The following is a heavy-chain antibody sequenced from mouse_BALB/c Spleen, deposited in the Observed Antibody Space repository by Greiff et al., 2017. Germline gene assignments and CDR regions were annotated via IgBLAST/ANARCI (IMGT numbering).Heavy chain of an antibody. J-gene: IGHJ4*01. CDR3: ARDEDKMDY. V-gene: IGHV5-9-4*01. CDR1: GFTFSSYA. Sequence: EVQGVESGGGLVKPGGSLKLSCAASGFTFSSYAMSWVRQSPEKRLEWVAEISSGGSYTYYPDTVTGRFTISRDNAKNTLYLEMSSLRSEDTAMYYCARDEDKMDYWGQGTSVTVSS. CDR2: ISSGGSYT.